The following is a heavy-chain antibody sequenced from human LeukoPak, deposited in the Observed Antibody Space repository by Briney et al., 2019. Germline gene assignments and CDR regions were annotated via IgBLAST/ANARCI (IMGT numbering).Heavy chain of an antibody. V-gene: IGHV3-13*01. Sequence: PGGFLRLSCAASGFTFSRYDMHWVRQTTGKGLEGVSGIGTAGDTYYPGSVKGRFTISRENGENSLYLQMNSLRAGDTAMYYCVGISSGGYGSTYWGQGTLVTVSS. CDR3: VGISSGGYGSTY. J-gene: IGHJ4*02. CDR1: GFTFSRYD. CDR2: IGTAGDT. D-gene: IGHD6-19*01.